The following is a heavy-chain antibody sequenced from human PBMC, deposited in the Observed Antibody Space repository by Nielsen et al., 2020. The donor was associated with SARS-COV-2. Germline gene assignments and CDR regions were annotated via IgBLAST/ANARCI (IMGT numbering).Heavy chain of an antibody. V-gene: IGHV5-51*01. CDR2: IYPGDSGT. D-gene: IGHD3-10*01. Sequence: VRQMPGKGLEWMGIIYPGDSGTRYSPSSQGQVTISADKSISTAYLQWSSLKASDTAMYYCARSGITMVRGVITRGWFDPWGQGTLVTVSS. CDR3: ARSGITMVRGVITRGWFDP. J-gene: IGHJ5*02.